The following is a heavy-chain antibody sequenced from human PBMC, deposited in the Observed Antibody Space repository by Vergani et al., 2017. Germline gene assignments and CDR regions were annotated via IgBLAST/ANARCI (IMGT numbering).Heavy chain of an antibody. D-gene: IGHD3-22*01. J-gene: IGHJ4*02. CDR3: ARSRASAYYYDSSGYYYFDY. Sequence: EVQLVESGGGLVQPGRSLRLSCAASGFTFDDYAMHWVRQAPGKGLEWVSGISWNSGSIGYADSVKGRFTISRDNAKNSLYLQMNSLRAEDTALYYCARSRASAYYYDSSGYYYFDYWGQGTLVTVSS. CDR1: GFTFDDYA. CDR2: ISWNSGSI. V-gene: IGHV3-9*01.